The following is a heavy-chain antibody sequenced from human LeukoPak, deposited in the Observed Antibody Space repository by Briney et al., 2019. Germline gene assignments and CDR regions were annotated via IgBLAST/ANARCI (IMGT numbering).Heavy chain of an antibody. J-gene: IGHJ4*02. CDR1: GFTFSSYA. D-gene: IGHD6-13*01. CDR3: AKGYSRYLPIDC. CDR2: ITGSGGST. Sequence: PGGSLRLSCAASGFTFSSYAMSWVRQAPGKGLEWVSTITGSGGSTYYVDSVKGRSTISRDTSKNTLYLQMNSLRAEDTAVYYCAKGYSRYLPIDCWGQGALVTVSS. V-gene: IGHV3-23*01.